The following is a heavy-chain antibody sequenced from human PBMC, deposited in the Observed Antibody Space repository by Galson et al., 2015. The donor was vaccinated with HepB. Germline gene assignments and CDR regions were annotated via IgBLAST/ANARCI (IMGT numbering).Heavy chain of an antibody. J-gene: IGHJ4*02. CDR2: INSDGSST. CDR1: GFTFSSYW. D-gene: IGHD4-23*01. V-gene: IGHV3-74*01. CDR3: AREADYGGTDY. Sequence: SLRLSCAASGFTFSSYWMHWVRQAPGKGLVWVSRINSDGSSTSYADSVKGRFTISRDNAKNTLYLQMNSLRAEDTAVYYCAREADYGGTDYWGQGTLVTVSS.